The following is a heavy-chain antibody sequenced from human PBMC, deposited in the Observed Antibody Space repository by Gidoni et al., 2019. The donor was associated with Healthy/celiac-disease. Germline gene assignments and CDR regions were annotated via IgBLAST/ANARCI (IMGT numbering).Heavy chain of an antibody. Sequence: QLQLQESGPGLVKPSETLSLTCTVSGGSISSSSYYWGWIRQPPGKGLEWIGSIYYSGSTYYNPSLKSRVTISVDTSKNQFSLKLSSVTAADTAVYYCARAKRFSGIAVAGRARGWFDPWGQGTLVTVSS. D-gene: IGHD6-19*01. V-gene: IGHV4-39*01. J-gene: IGHJ5*02. CDR1: GGSISSSSYY. CDR3: ARAKRFSGIAVAGRARGWFDP. CDR2: IYYSGST.